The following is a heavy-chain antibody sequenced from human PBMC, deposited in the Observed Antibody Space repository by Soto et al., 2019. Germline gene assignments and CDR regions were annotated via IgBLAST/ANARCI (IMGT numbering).Heavy chain of an antibody. CDR3: EAEMTFGKLSVV. V-gene: IGHV1-69*13. CDR2: IFPKFGTT. D-gene: IGHD3-16*02. Sequence: GASVEVTCKASGDTDTNYVISWVRQAPGQGLEWMGGIFPKFGTTYSAQKLQDRLTITADESTSTVYMQLSSLRLDDTAVYYCEAEMTFGKLSVVWGQGTTVTVSS. CDR1: GDTDTNYV. J-gene: IGHJ6*02.